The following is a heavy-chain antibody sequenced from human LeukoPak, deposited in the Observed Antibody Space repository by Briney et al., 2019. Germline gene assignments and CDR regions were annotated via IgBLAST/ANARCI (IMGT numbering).Heavy chain of an antibody. D-gene: IGHD2-15*01. J-gene: IGHJ1*01. CDR1: GSSISSSTW. V-gene: IGHV4-4*02. CDR3: AKGGLAEYFQF. Sequence: SGTLSLTCAVSGSSISSSTWWSWVRQPPGKGLEWIGEIYHSGSTNYNPSLKSRVTMSVDKSKNQFSLKLSSVTAADTAVYYCAKGGLAEYFQFWGQGTLVTVSS. CDR2: IYHSGST.